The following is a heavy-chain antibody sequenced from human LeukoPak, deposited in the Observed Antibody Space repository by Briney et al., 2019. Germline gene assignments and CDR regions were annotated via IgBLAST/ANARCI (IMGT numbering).Heavy chain of an antibody. D-gene: IGHD2-15*01. J-gene: IGHJ4*02. CDR3: ARAPPRGGYCTGGSCYSVGPYYFDY. Sequence: GASVKVSCEASGYTFTSYEINWVRQATGQGLEWMGRMNPNSGNTGYAQKFQGRVTITRITSISTAYMELNSLRSEDTAVYYCARAPPRGGYCTGGSCYSVGPYYFDYWGQGTLVTVSS. CDR2: MNPNSGNT. V-gene: IGHV1-8*03. CDR1: GYTFTSYE.